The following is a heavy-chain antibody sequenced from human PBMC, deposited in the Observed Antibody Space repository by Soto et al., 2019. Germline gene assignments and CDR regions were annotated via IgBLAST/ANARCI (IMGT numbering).Heavy chain of an antibody. Sequence: PSETLSLTCTVSGGSISSSSYYWGWIRQPPGKGLEWIGSIYYSGSTYYNPSLKSRVTISVDTSKNQFSLKLSSVTAADTAVYYCARHQGSGWPGYYYGMDVWGQGTTVS. D-gene: IGHD6-19*01. CDR3: ARHQGSGWPGYYYGMDV. J-gene: IGHJ6*02. CDR1: GGSISSSSYY. CDR2: IYYSGST. V-gene: IGHV4-39*01.